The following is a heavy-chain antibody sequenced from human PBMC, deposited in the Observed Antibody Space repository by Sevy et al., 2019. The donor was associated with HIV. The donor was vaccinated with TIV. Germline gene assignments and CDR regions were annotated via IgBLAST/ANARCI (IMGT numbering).Heavy chain of an antibody. CDR1: GITLSNYG. CDR2: ISSRGGTM. J-gene: IGHJ4*02. CDR3: ARGGYPRPFDY. V-gene: IGHV3-48*01. D-gene: IGHD1-1*01. Sequence: GGSLRLSCAASGITLSNYGVNWVRQAPGKGLEWVSYISSRGGTMYYADSVKGRFTISRDNAKNTLSLQMNSLRAEDTAVYYCARGGYPRPFDYWGQGTLVTVSS.